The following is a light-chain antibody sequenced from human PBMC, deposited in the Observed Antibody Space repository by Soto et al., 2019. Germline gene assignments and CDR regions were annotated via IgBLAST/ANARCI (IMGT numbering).Light chain of an antibody. CDR3: QQYGAFPPP. Sequence: EIVLTQFPGALSLSPGERVTLSCRASQTVSNTYLAWYQQKSGQAPKFLIYGASNRATGIPDRFSGSGSGKDFTLTISGRELEVFAVYFCQQYGAFPPPFGGGTKGEIK. CDR1: QTVSNTY. CDR2: GAS. V-gene: IGKV3-20*01. J-gene: IGKJ4*01.